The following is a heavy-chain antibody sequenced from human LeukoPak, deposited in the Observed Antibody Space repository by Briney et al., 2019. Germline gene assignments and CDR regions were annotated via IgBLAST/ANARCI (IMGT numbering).Heavy chain of an antibody. J-gene: IGHJ4*02. V-gene: IGHV4-38-2*02. CDR2: IYHSGST. CDR3: ARDLPDISSIRWDYFVY. Sequence: PSETLSLTCAVSDYSISSGSCWGWIRQPPGKGLEWIGSIYHSGSTYYNPSLKSRVTISVDTSKNQFSLKLSSVTAADTAVYYCARDLPDISSIRWDYFVYLVGGTQVTVSS. D-gene: IGHD3-3*02. CDR1: DYSISSGSC.